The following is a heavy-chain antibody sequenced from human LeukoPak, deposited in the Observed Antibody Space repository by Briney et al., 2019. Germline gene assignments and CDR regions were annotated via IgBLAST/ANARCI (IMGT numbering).Heavy chain of an antibody. J-gene: IGHJ4*02. CDR2: MNPNSGNT. Sequence: GASVRVSCKASGYTFTSYDINWVRQATGQGLEWMGWMNPNSGNTVYAQKFQGRVTMTRNTSISTAYMELSSLRSEDTAVYYCARGLSSGWYSDYWGQGTLVTVSS. D-gene: IGHD6-19*01. CDR1: GYTFTSYD. CDR3: ARGLSSGWYSDY. V-gene: IGHV1-8*01.